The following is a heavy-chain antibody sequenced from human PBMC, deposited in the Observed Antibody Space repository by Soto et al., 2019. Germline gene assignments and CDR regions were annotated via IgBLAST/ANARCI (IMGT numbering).Heavy chain of an antibody. V-gene: IGHV1-18*01. Sequence: QVQLVQSGAEVKNPGASVKVSCKTSGYTFTSYGIGWARQAPGQGLEWMGWINTYNGNTNYAQNLQGRVTLTTDTSTSTAYMELRSLRSNDTAIYYCAMVDVYVTPSPQDVWGQGTTVTVS. J-gene: IGHJ6*02. D-gene: IGHD3-16*01. CDR3: AMVDVYVTPSPQDV. CDR1: GYTFTSYG. CDR2: INTYNGNT.